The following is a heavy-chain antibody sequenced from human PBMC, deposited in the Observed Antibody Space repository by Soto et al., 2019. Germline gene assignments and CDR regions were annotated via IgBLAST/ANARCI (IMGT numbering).Heavy chain of an antibody. V-gene: IGHV1-69*01. D-gene: IGHD4-17*01. J-gene: IGHJ2*01. CDR2: IIPLFGTA. Sequence: QVQLVQSGAEVKKPGSSVKVSCKASGGTFSSYAISWVRQAPGQGLAGMGGIIPLFGTANYAQKFQVRVTITADESTSTAYMELSSLRSEDTAVYYCAIEYYDYGSFIDLWGRGTLVTVSS. CDR3: AIEYYDYGSFIDL. CDR1: GGTFSSYA.